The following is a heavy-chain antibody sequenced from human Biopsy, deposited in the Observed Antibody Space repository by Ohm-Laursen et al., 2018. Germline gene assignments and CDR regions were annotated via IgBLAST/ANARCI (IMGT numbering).Heavy chain of an antibody. CDR1: GGSIGGTGHY. Sequence: TLSLTWTVSGGSIGGTGHYWSWIRQPPGKGLEWIGHISYTGYTSYNASLKSRVTISVDTSRNHFSLRLSSLTAADTAVYYCARGSNDFGGLYFPRWGQGTLLTVSS. CDR2: ISYTGYT. J-gene: IGHJ4*02. CDR3: ARGSNDFGGLYFPR. V-gene: IGHV4-61*03. D-gene: IGHD4-23*01.